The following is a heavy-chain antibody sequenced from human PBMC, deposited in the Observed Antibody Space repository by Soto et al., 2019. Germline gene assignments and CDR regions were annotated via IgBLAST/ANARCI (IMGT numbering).Heavy chain of an antibody. CDR3: ARLDLAYYGLDV. Sequence: QLQLQESGPGLVKPSATLSLTCSVSGASIDSKSYYWAWIRQPPGKGLEWIGNIFYAGDTFYSPSLKSRLTISVDLSPNQFSLRLSSVTAADTALYYCARLDLAYYGLDVWGQGATVLVSS. J-gene: IGHJ6*02. CDR1: GASIDSKSYY. D-gene: IGHD3-9*01. V-gene: IGHV4-39*01. CDR2: IFYAGDT.